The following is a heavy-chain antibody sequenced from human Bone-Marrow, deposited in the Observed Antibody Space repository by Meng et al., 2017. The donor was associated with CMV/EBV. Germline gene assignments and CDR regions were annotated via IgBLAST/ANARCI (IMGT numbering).Heavy chain of an antibody. D-gene: IGHD2-8*01. CDR1: GFTFSSYA. Sequence: GESLKISCAASGFTFSSYAMSWVRQAPGKGLEWVSAISGSGGSTYYADSVKGRFTISRDNSKNTLYLQMNSLRAEDTAVYYCAKVNMLGPYYYYYYGMDVWGQGTTVTVSS. CDR3: AKVNMLGPYYYYYYGMDV. J-gene: IGHJ6*02. V-gene: IGHV3-23*01. CDR2: ISGSGGST.